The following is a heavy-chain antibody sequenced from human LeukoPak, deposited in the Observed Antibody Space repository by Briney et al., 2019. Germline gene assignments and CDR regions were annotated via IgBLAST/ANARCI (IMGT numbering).Heavy chain of an antibody. CDR3: AKAGGELGAVRTYYYYYYMDV. V-gene: IGHV3-23*01. CDR1: GFTFSSYA. J-gene: IGHJ6*03. CDR2: ISGSGGST. Sequence: AWGSLRLSCAASGFTFSSYAMSWVRPAPGKGLEWVSAISGSGGSTYYADSVKGRFTISRDNSKYSLYLRMNSLRAEDTAVYYCAKAGGELGAVRTYYYYYYMDVWGKGTTVTISS. D-gene: IGHD1-26*01.